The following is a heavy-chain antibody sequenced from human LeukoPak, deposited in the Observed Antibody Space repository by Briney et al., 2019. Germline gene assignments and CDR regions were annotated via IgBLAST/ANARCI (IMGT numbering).Heavy chain of an antibody. V-gene: IGHV1-46*01. CDR1: GYTFTSYY. Sequence: ASVTVSFKASGYTFTSYYMHWVRQAPGQGLEWMGVINPSGGSTSYPQKFQGRVTMTRDTSTSTVYMELSSLRSEDTAVYYCARWWDDGSGYSYNNGMDVWGQGTTVTVSS. J-gene: IGHJ6*02. CDR3: ARWWDDGSGYSYNNGMDV. CDR2: INPSGGST. D-gene: IGHD3-22*01.